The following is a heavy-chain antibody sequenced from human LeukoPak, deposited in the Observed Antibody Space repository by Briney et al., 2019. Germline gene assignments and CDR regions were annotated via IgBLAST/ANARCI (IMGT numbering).Heavy chain of an antibody. CDR3: ARGYYDFWSGYSRYNWFDP. V-gene: IGHV4-59*01. CDR2: IYYSGST. CDR1: GGSISSYY. D-gene: IGHD3-3*01. J-gene: IGHJ5*02. Sequence: PSETLSLTCTVSGGSISSYYWSWIRQPPGKGLEWIGYIYYSGSTNYNPSLKSRVTISVDTSKNQFSLKLSSVTAADTAVYYCARGYYDFWSGYSRYNWFDPWGQGTLVTVSS.